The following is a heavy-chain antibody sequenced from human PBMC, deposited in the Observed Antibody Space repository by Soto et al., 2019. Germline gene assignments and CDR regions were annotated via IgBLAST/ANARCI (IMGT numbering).Heavy chain of an antibody. Sequence: GESLKISCKGSGYSFTSYWISWVRQMPGKGLEWMGRIDPSDSYTNYSPSFQGHVTISADKSISTAYLQWSSLKASDTAMYYCARLTRYYDFWSGYYLYGMDVWGQGTTVTVSS. CDR2: IDPSDSYT. CDR3: ARLTRYYDFWSGYYLYGMDV. D-gene: IGHD3-3*01. J-gene: IGHJ6*02. CDR1: GYSFTSYW. V-gene: IGHV5-10-1*01.